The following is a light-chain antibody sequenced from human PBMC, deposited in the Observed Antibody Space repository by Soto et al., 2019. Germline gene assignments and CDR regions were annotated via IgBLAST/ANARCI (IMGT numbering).Light chain of an antibody. J-gene: IGKJ4*01. CDR1: ESVSSN. V-gene: IGKV3-15*01. Sequence: IVMTQCPANRSESPGERATLSCRASESVSSNLAWYQQKYGQAPRLLIYGVSTRATGIPARFSGSVSGTECTLTISRLQQEDVAVYYCQQGNKWPLTFGGGTKVDIK. CDR2: GVS. CDR3: QQGNKWPLT.